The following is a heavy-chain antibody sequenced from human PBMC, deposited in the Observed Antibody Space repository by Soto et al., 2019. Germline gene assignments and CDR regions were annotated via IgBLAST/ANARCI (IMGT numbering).Heavy chain of an antibody. J-gene: IGHJ4*02. Sequence: PGGSLRLSCAAAGFTFSDYWMSWVRQAPGKGLEWVADINQDGGVKHYLDSVKGRFTISRDNAKNSLYLQMNSLKTEDTAVYYCTTDPEGFDYWGQGTLVTVSS. V-gene: IGHV3-7*05. CDR3: TTDPEGFDY. CDR2: INQDGGVK. CDR1: GFTFSDYW.